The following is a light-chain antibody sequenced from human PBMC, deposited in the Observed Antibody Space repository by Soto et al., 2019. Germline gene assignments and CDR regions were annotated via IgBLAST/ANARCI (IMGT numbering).Light chain of an antibody. CDR2: KVS. Sequence: QSVLTQPASVSGSPGQSITISCTGTSSDVGGYNEVSWYQQHPGKAPKLMIYKVSNRPSGVSNLFSGSKSGNTASLTSAGLEAEDEDYCYCSAYTRSSSVFGGGTKLTVL. V-gene: IGLV2-14*01. J-gene: IGLJ3*02. CDR1: SSDVGGYNE. CDR3: SAYTRSSSV.